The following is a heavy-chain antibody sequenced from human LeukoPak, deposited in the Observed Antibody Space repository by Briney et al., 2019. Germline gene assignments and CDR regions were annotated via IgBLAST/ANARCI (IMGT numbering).Heavy chain of an antibody. CDR2: ISNDGSNK. Sequence: GGSLRLSCAASGFTFSSYAMNWVRQAPGKGLEWVSYISNDGSNKYYADSVKGRFTISRDNSKNSLYLQMNSLRAEDTAVYYCARDNYCSDTSCYFYYDYYGMDVWYQGPTVTVSS. CDR3: ARDNYCSDTSCYFYYDYYGMDV. D-gene: IGHD2-2*01. CDR1: GFTFSSYA. V-gene: IGHV3-30-3*01. J-gene: IGHJ6*02.